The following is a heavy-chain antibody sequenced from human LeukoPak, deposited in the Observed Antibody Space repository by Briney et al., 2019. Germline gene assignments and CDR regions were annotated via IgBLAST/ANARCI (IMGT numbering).Heavy chain of an antibody. Sequence: SETLSLTCTVSGASITSSYWSWVRQPPGKGLEWIGYASYSGTTNYNPSLNSRVTISVDTSENQFSLKLSSVTAADTAVYYCARGNLYYYGSGSYPDSFDYWGQGTLVTVSS. CDR3: ARGNLYYYGSGSYPDSFDY. J-gene: IGHJ4*02. CDR2: ASYSGTT. D-gene: IGHD3-10*01. CDR1: GASITSSY. V-gene: IGHV4-59*01.